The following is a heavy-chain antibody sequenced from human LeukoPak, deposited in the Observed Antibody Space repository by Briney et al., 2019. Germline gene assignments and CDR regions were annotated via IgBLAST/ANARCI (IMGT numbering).Heavy chain of an antibody. CDR1: GGSLSSYY. Sequence: PSESLSLTCTVSGGSLSSYYWSWIRQPPGKRLEWIGYIYYIGSAIYNPSLRSRVTISRDTSKNQFSLKLNSVTAADTAMYYCARDRGFSSAWGGDHYYGMDVWGKGTTVTVSS. V-gene: IGHV4-59*01. J-gene: IGHJ6*04. CDR2: IYYIGSA. D-gene: IGHD3-22*01. CDR3: ARDRGFSSAWGGDHYYGMDV.